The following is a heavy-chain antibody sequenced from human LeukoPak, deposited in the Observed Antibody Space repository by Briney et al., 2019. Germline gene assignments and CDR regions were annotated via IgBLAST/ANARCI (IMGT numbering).Heavy chain of an antibody. CDR1: GFTFSGSA. CDR3: TRDSGTYNWFDP. J-gene: IGHJ5*02. CDR2: IDKKDKGYATAT. D-gene: IGHD1-26*01. Sequence: GGSLRLSCAASGFTFSGSAIHWVRQSSGKGLEWVGQIDKKDKGYATATAYAASVKGRFTISRDDSINTAYLQMKSLKTEDTALFYCTRDSGTYNWFDPWGQGTLVTVSS. V-gene: IGHV3-73*01.